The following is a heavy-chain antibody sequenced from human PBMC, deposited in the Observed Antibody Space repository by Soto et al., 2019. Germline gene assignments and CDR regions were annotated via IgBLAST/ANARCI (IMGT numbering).Heavy chain of an antibody. D-gene: IGHD3-3*01. CDR2: ISTNGRNT. J-gene: IGHJ4*02. CDR1: GFSFRDSA. Sequence: PGGSLRLSCSASGFSFRDSAMHWVRRAPGKGLEYVSAISTNGRNTYYADSVKGRFTISRDNSKNTVHLQMSSLRAEDTALYYCVRDIFGVVIFDSWGQGTPVTVSS. V-gene: IGHV3-64D*06. CDR3: VRDIFGVVIFDS.